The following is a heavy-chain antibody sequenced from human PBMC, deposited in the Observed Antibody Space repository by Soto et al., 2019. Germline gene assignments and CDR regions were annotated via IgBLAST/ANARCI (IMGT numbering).Heavy chain of an antibody. CDR2: INAGNGNT. J-gene: IGHJ4*02. Sequence: ASVKVSCKASGYTFTSYAMHWVRQAPGQRLEWMGWINAGNGNTKYSQKFQGRVTITRDTSASTAYMELSSLRSEDTAVYYCAKGVAAADYFDYWGQGTLVTVSS. CDR1: GYTFTSYA. D-gene: IGHD6-13*01. V-gene: IGHV1-3*01. CDR3: AKGVAAADYFDY.